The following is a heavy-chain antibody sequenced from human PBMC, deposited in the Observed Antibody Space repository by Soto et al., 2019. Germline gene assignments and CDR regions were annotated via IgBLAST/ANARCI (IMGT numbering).Heavy chain of an antibody. D-gene: IGHD2-15*01. CDR3: ARESRYCSGGSCYFLPGIDY. Sequence: ASVKVSCKASGYTFTDYYLHWVRQAPGQGLEWMGWINPNSGGTNYAQKFQGWVTMTRDTSISTAYMELSRLRSDDTAVYYCARESRYCSGGSCYFLPGIDYWGQGTLVTVSS. CDR1: GYTFTDYY. CDR2: INPNSGGT. J-gene: IGHJ4*02. V-gene: IGHV1-2*04.